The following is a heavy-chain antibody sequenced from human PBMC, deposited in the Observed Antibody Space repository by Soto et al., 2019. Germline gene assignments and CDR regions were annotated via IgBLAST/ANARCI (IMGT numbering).Heavy chain of an antibody. D-gene: IGHD1-1*01. CDR2: LYDVDGT. CDR1: GLTVRGKKY. Sequence: GGSLRLSCAALGLTVRGKKYITWVRQAPGKGLEWVSALYDVDGTYYADSAKGRFTISRDNSNNIIYLQMNSLGPDDTAVYYCASWLEREHAYDIWGLGAMVTVSS. CDR3: ASWLEREHAYDI. V-gene: IGHV3-53*01. J-gene: IGHJ3*02.